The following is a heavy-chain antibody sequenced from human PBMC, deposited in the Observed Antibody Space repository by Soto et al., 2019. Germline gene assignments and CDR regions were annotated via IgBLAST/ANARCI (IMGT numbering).Heavy chain of an antibody. V-gene: IGHV4-39*01. CDR1: GGSISSSSYY. J-gene: IGHJ6*02. D-gene: IGHD4-4*01. CDR3: AGSYSLYYYYYGMDV. Sequence: SETLSLTCTVSGGSISSSSYYWGWIRQPPGKGLEWIGSIYYSGGTYYNPSLKSRVTISVDTSKNQFSLKLSSVTAADTAVYYCAGSYSLYYYYYGMDVWGQGTTVTVSS. CDR2: IYYSGGT.